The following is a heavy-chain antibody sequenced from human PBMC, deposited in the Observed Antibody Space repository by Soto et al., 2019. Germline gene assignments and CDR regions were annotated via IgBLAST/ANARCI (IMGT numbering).Heavy chain of an antibody. CDR2: IWYDVSYK. D-gene: IGHD3-22*01. J-gene: IGHJ4*02. Sequence: GGSPRLSCAASGFTFSSYGMHWVRQAPGKGLEWVAVIWYDVSYKYYADSVKGRFTISRDNSKSTLYLQMNSLRAEDTALYYCARAYYYDSSGYYSGAYFDYWGQGTPVTVSS. CDR1: GFTFSSYG. CDR3: ARAYYYDSSGYYSGAYFDY. V-gene: IGHV3-33*01.